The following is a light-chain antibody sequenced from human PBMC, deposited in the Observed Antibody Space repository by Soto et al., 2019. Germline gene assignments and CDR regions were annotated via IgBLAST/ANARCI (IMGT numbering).Light chain of an antibody. CDR3: QHYGYPQWT. Sequence: EIVLTQSPGTLSLSPGERATLPCRASQSGRDMYLAWYQQKPGQPPRLLIYGVSSRAYGIPDRFSGSGSGTDFTLTISRLEPEDFAVYYCQHYGYPQWTFGQGTKVEIK. V-gene: IGKV3-20*01. CDR1: QSGRDMY. J-gene: IGKJ1*01. CDR2: GVS.